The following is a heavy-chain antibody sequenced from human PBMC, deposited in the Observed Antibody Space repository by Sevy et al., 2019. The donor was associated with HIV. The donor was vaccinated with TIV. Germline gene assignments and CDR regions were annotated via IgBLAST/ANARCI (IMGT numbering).Heavy chain of an antibody. CDR1: GFTFSSYA. CDR3: ARRRYSSGWENFDY. J-gene: IGHJ4*02. V-gene: IGHV3-30-3*01. Sequence: GGSLRLSCAASGFTFSSYAMHWVRQAPGKGLEWVAVISYDGSNKYYAHSVKGRFTISRDNSKNTLYLQMNSLRAEDTAVYYCARRRYSSGWENFDYWGQGTLVTVSS. CDR2: ISYDGSNK. D-gene: IGHD6-19*01.